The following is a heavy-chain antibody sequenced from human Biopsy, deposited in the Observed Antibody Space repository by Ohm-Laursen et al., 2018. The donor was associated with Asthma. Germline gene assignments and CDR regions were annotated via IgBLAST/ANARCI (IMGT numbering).Heavy chain of an antibody. CDR1: GFAVSRDY. CDR2: IHSGGTS. CDR3: ARGDSSNWSHYYFGY. V-gene: IGHV3-53*01. D-gene: IGHD3-22*01. Sequence: SLRLSCSASGFAVSRDYMFWVRQAPGKGLEWVSVIHSGGTSHTADSVRGRFTISRDYSKNTLYLQMHSLRAEDTAVYYCARGDSSNWSHYYFGYWGQGTLVTVSS. J-gene: IGHJ4*02.